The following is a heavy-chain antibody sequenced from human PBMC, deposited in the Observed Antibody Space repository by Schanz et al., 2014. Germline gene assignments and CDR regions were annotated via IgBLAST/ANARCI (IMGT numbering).Heavy chain of an antibody. V-gene: IGHV1-8*01. CDR3: ARGGYSSGWYDRDIAHFDY. D-gene: IGHD6-19*01. CDR2: INTASGNT. CDR1: GYNITSND. J-gene: IGHJ4*02. Sequence: QVHLVQSGAEVKKPGASVKVSCKASGYNITSNDVTWVRQATGQGLEWMGWINTASGNTRYSEAFQGRVTMTRDTSAATAYMELRSLRSDDTAVYYCARGGYSSGWYDRDIAHFDYWGQGTLVTVSS.